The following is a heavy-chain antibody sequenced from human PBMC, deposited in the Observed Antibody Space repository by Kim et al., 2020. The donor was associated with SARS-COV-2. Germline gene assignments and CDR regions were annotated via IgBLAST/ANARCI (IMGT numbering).Heavy chain of an antibody. Sequence: GGSLRLSCAASGFTFSSYWMSWVRQAPGKGLEWVANIKQDGSEKYYVDSVKGRFTISRDNAKNSLYLQMNSLRAEDTAVYYCARANQGNWLRREYYFDYWGQGTLVTVSS. V-gene: IGHV3-7*01. CDR1: GFTFSSYW. CDR3: ARANQGNWLRREYYFDY. J-gene: IGHJ4*02. CDR2: IKQDGSEK. D-gene: IGHD5-12*01.